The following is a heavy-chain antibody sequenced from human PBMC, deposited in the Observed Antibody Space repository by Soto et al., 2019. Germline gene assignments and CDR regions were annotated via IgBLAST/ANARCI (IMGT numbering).Heavy chain of an antibody. J-gene: IGHJ5*02. Sequence: QVHLHEPGPRLVRPSETLSLTCNVSDDSLSTYYWSWIRQPAGKGLEWIGRIYASGSTNYNPSLKGRVSMSVDTSKKQFSLRMISVTAADTAMYYCARSAIPRGGWFRPWGQGVLVTVSS. CDR1: DDSLSTYY. V-gene: IGHV4-4*07. CDR2: IYASGST. CDR3: ARSAIPRGGWFRP. D-gene: IGHD2-21*01.